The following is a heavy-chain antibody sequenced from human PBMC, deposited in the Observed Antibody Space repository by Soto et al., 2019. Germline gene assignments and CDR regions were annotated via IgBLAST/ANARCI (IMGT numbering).Heavy chain of an antibody. CDR2: IYYSGST. V-gene: IGHV4-61*05. Sequence: ASETLSLTCTVSGGSISSSRYYWGWIRQPPGKGLEWIGYIYYSGSTNYNPSLKSRVTISVDTSKNQFSLKLSSVTAADTAVYYCARRYGPGFDYWGQGTLVTVSS. CDR1: GGSISSSRYY. D-gene: IGHD4-17*01. CDR3: ARRYGPGFDY. J-gene: IGHJ4*02.